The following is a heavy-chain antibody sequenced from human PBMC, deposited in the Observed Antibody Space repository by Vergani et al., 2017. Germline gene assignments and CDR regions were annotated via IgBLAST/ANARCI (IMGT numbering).Heavy chain of an antibody. D-gene: IGHD3-10*01. CDR1: GFTFSSYA. CDR3: AKAASITMVRGAGDAFDI. V-gene: IGHV3-23*01. Sequence: EVQLSESGGGLVQPGGSLRLSCAASGFTFSSYAMSWVRQAPGKGLEWVSAISGSGGSTYYADSVKGRFTISRDNSKNTLYLQMNSLRAEDTAVYYCAKAASITMVRGAGDAFDIWGQGTMVTVSS. J-gene: IGHJ3*02. CDR2: ISGSGGST.